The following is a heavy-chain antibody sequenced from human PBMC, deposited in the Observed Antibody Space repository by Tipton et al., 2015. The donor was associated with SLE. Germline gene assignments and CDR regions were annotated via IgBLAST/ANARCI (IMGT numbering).Heavy chain of an antibody. CDR2: ISGYNGNT. D-gene: IGHD5-12*01. CDR3: ARDSVDIVATIPGN. J-gene: IGHJ4*02. Sequence: QLVQSGAEVKKPGASVKVSCKASGYTFTNYGISWVRQAPGQGLEWMGWISGYNGNTNYAQNLQGRVTMTTDTSTSTAYMELRSLRSEDTAVYYWARDSVDIVATIPGNWGQGTLVTVSS. V-gene: IGHV1-18*01. CDR1: GYTFTNYG.